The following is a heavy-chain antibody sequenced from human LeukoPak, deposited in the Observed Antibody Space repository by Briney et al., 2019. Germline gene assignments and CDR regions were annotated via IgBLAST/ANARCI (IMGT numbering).Heavy chain of an antibody. CDR3: AKDPGYSYHFDY. D-gene: IGHD5-18*01. V-gene: IGHV3-30*18. CDR2: ISYDGSNK. CDR1: GFTFRSYG. J-gene: IGHJ4*02. Sequence: GGSLRLSCAASGFTFRSYGMHWVRQAPGKGLEWVAVISYDGSNKYYADSVKGRFTISRDNSKDTPYLQMNSLRAEDTAVYYCAKDPGYSYHFDYWGQGTLVTVSS.